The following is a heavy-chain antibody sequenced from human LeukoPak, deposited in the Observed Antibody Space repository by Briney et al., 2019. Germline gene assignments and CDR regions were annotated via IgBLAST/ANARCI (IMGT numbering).Heavy chain of an antibody. CDR3: AREGHDYGDYFMAY. V-gene: IGHV1-69*05. CDR2: IIPIFGTA. CDR1: GGTFSSYA. D-gene: IGHD4-17*01. J-gene: IGHJ4*02. Sequence: SVKVSCKASGGTFSSYAISWVRQAPGQGLEWMGRIIPIFGTANYAQKFQGRVTITTDESTSTAYMELSSLRSEDTAVYYCAREGHDYGDYFMAYWGQGTLVTVSS.